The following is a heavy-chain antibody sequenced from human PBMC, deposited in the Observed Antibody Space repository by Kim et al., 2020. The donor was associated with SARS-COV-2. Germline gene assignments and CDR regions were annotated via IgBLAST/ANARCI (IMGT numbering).Heavy chain of an antibody. J-gene: IGHJ5*02. Sequence: ASVKVSCKASGSPFSDYYIHWVRQAPGRGLEWMGWINAITGATNSAHSFEDRVAMTRDTSVTTVFLEPIRLTSDDTAVYFCAGSDSYFRWFDAWGQGSLV. CDR3: AGSDSYFRWFDA. D-gene: IGHD2-21*02. CDR2: INAITGAT. V-gene: IGHV1-2*02. CDR1: GSPFSDYY.